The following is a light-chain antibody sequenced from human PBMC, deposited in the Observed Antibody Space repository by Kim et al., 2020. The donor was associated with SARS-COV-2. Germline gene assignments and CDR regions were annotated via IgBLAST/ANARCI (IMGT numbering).Light chain of an antibody. CDR1: QSIGNW. Sequence: DIQMTQSPSSVSASVGDRVTITCRASQSIGNWLAWYQQQPGKAPRLLIYAASSLHTRVPSRFSGSGSGTDFTLTISSLHPEDFATYYCRQANSFPYTFGQGTKIGD. CDR2: AAS. J-gene: IGKJ2*01. CDR3: RQANSFPYT. V-gene: IGKV1-12*02.